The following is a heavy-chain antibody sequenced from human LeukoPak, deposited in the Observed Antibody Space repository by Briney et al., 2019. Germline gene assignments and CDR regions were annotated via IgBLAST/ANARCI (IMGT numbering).Heavy chain of an antibody. CDR2: INHSRST. V-gene: IGHV4-34*01. D-gene: IGHD6-13*01. CDR3: AREGSSWLDY. J-gene: IGHJ4*02. CDR1: GGSFSPYY. Sequence: SETLSLTCAVYGGSFSPYYWSWIRQSPDKGLEWIGEINHSRSTNYNPSLKSRVTISVDTSKNQFSLKLSSVTAADTAVYYCAREGSSWLDYWGQGTLVTVSS.